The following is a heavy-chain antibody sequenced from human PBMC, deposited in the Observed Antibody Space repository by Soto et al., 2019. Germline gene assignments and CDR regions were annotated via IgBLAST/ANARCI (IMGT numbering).Heavy chain of an antibody. CDR2: ISAYNGNT. V-gene: IGHV1-18*01. CDR3: ARRRYYDILTGLYYFDY. CDR1: GYTFTSYG. J-gene: IGHJ4*02. D-gene: IGHD3-9*01. Sequence: ASVKVSCKASGYTFTSYGIIWVRQAPGQGLEWMGWISAYNGNTNYAQKLQGRVTMTTDTSTSTAYMELRSLRSDDTAVYYCARRRYYDILTGLYYFDYWGQGTLVTVSS.